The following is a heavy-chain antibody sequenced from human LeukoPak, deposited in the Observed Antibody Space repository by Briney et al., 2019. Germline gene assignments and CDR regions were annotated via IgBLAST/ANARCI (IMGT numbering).Heavy chain of an antibody. Sequence: SETLSLTCTVSGGSISSYYWSWIRQPPGKGLEWIGYIYYSGSTNYNPSLKSRVTISVDTSKNQFSLKLSSVTAADTAVYYCARARVPLNWFDPWGQGTLVTVSS. V-gene: IGHV4-59*01. D-gene: IGHD1-1*01. J-gene: IGHJ5*02. CDR3: ARARVPLNWFDP. CDR2: IYYSGST. CDR1: GGSISSYY.